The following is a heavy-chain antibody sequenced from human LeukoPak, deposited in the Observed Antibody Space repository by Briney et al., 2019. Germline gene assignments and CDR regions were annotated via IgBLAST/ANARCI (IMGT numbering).Heavy chain of an antibody. CDR1: GFTFSSYW. J-gene: IGHJ4*02. V-gene: IGHV3-74*01. D-gene: IGHD3-3*01. Sequence: PGGSLRLSCAASGFTFSSYWMHWVRQAPGKGLVWVSRINSDGSSTSYADSVKGRFTISRDNAKNTLYLQMNSLRAEDTAVYYCARGTARFLEWLSNSFDNWGQGTLVTVSS. CDR2: INSDGSST. CDR3: ARGTARFLEWLSNSFDN.